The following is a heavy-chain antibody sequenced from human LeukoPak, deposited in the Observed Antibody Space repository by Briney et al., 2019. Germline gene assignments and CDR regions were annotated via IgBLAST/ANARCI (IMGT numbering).Heavy chain of an antibody. D-gene: IGHD3-22*01. V-gene: IGHV2-5*02. J-gene: IGHJ4*02. CDR1: GCSLSTSGVG. CDR2: NYWDDDN. Sequence: SGPTLVNPTQTLTLSCTFSGCSLSTSGVGVDWIRQPPGKALEWLAVNYWDDDNRYSPYLKSSLTHTTDTPKNQVVLTLTNMDPVDTATYYCAQSKYYYGSSGYDFDCWCQGTLVTVSS. CDR3: AQSKYYYGSSGYDFDC.